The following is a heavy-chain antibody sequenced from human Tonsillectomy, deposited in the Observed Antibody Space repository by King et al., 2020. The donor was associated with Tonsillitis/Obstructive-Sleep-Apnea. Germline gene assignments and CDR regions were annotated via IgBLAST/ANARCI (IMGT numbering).Heavy chain of an antibody. J-gene: IGHJ6*02. CDR3: ARGTYFSSTSCSPHYYGMDV. CDR2: IYPGDSDI. Sequence: QLVQSGAEVKKPGESLKISCKGSGYSFTNYWIGWVRQMPGKGLEWMGIIYPGDSDIIYSPSFQGQVTISADKSISTAYLQWSSLKASDTAMYYCARGTYFSSTSCSPHYYGMDVWGQGTTVTVSS. D-gene: IGHD2-2*01. CDR1: GYSFTNYW. V-gene: IGHV5-51*03.